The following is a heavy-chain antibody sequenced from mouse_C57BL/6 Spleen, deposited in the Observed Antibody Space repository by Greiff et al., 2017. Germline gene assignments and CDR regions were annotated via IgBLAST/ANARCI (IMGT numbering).Heavy chain of an antibody. CDR3: ARSGDYDSYAMDY. V-gene: IGHV1-55*01. D-gene: IGHD2-4*01. J-gene: IGHJ4*01. CDR1: GYTFTSYW. Sequence: VQLQQPGAELVKPGASVKMSCKASGYTFTSYWITWVKQRPGQGLEWIGDIYPGSGSTNYNEKFKSKATLTVDTSSSTAYMQLSSLTSEDSAVYYCARSGDYDSYAMDYWGQGTSVTVSS. CDR2: IYPGSGST.